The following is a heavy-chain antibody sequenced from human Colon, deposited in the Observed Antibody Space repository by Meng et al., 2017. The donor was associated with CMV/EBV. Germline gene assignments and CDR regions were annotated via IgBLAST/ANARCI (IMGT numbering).Heavy chain of an antibody. J-gene: IGHJ6*02. CDR2: IRSKSDGGTT. Sequence: GGSLRPSCIASGFTFSNAWMSWVRQAPGKGLEWVGRIRSKSDGGTTEYATPAKDRLIISRDDSANTLYLQVSSLKTDNTAVYYCATALRFLAPNNYYFGMDVWGQGTKVTVSS. CDR3: ATALRFLAPNNYYFGMDV. CDR1: GFTFSNAW. D-gene: IGHD3-3*01. V-gene: IGHV3-15*01.